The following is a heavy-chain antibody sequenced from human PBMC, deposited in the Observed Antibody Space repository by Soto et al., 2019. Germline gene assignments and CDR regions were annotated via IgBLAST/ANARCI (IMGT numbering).Heavy chain of an antibody. CDR3: AREGYYSGSGTYSPPRYYGMDV. CDR1: GYTFSSYG. CDR2: ISDYNGNT. V-gene: IGHV1-18*01. J-gene: IGHJ6*02. D-gene: IGHD3-10*01. Sequence: QVQLVQSGVEVKKAGASVKVSCKASGYTFSSYGISWARQAPGQGLEWMGWISDYNGNTHYAQKFQGRLIMTAGTATXTXXXEXXGLRSDDTAVYFCAREGYYSGSGTYSPPRYYGMDVWGQGTTVTVSS.